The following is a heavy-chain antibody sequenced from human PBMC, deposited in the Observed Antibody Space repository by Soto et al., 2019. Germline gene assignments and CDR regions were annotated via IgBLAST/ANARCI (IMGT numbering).Heavy chain of an antibody. CDR3: ARDGDDSSGYYRCDFDY. CDR2: IWYDGSNK. V-gene: IGHV3-33*01. CDR1: GFTFSSYG. D-gene: IGHD3-22*01. Sequence: QVQLVESGGGVFQPGRSLRLSCAASGFTFSSYGMHWVRQAPGTGLEWVAVIWYDGSNKYYADSVKGRFTISRDNSKNALYLQMNSLGAEDTGVYYWARDGDDSSGYYRCDFDYWGQGTLVTVSS. J-gene: IGHJ4*02.